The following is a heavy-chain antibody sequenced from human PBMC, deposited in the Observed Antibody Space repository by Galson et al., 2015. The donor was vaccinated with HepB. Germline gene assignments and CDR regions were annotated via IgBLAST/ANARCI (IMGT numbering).Heavy chain of an antibody. D-gene: IGHD7-27*01. CDR1: VISLSTDGMR. CDR3: ARIRHWGDAFDV. Sequence: PALVKPTQTLTLTCTFSVISLSTDGMRVGWIRQPPGKALEWLARIDWDDEKYYRSSLKTRLTISKDTSKNQVVLKMTKMDPVDTATYYCARIRHWGDAFDVWGQGTVVTVSS. J-gene: IGHJ3*01. V-gene: IGHV2-70*04. CDR2: IDWDDEK.